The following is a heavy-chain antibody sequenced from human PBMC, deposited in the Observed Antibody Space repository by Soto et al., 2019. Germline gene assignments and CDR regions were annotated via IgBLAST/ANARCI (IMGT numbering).Heavy chain of an antibody. CDR3: GRANYGDTYIDY. V-gene: IGHV4-39*01. CDR1: DGSISSSSYC. J-gene: IGHJ4*02. CDR2: IYYSGST. Sequence: SEPLSLTCTVSDGSISSSSYCWGLIRQPPGKGLEWIGSIYYSGSTYYNPSLKSRVTISVDTSKNQFSLKLSSVTAADTVFYYCGRANYGDTYIDYWVKGTLV. D-gene: IGHD4-17*01.